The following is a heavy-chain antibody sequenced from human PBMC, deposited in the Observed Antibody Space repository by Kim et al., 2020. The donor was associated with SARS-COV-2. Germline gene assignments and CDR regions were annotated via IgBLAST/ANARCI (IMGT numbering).Heavy chain of an antibody. J-gene: IGHJ4*02. D-gene: IGHD3-22*01. CDR2: IYYSGST. CDR1: GGSISSGDYY. Sequence: SETLSLTCTVSGGSISSGDYYWNWIRQPPGKGLEWIGYIYYSGSTYYNPSLKSRVTISIDTSKIQFSLKLSSVTAADTAVYYCARGYDSSGYRLDYWVQGTLVTVSS. CDR3: ARGYDSSGYRLDY. V-gene: IGHV4-30-4*01.